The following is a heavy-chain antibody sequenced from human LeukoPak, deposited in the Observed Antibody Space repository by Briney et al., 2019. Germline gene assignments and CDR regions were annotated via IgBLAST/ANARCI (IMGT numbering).Heavy chain of an antibody. D-gene: IGHD2-2*01. Sequence: YWSWIRQHPGKGLEWMGVIYPRDSRTTYSPSFQDQVTISADKSISTAYLQWTSLKASDTAMYYCARHLSDITSSPNYWGPGTLVTVSS. V-gene: IGHV5-51*01. CDR1: YW. CDR2: IYPRDSRT. J-gene: IGHJ4*02. CDR3: ARHLSDITSSPNY.